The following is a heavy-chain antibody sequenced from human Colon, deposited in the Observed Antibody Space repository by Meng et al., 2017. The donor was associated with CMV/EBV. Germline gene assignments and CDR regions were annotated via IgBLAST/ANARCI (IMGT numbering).Heavy chain of an antibody. CDR1: GFTFSSCA. CDR2: ISGGGDST. D-gene: IGHD3-16*01. Sequence: ASGFTFSSCAMPWVRQVPGKGLERVSAISGGGDSTYYADSVRGRFTISRDNSKNTLYLHMNSLRAEDTAVYYCAKNLGIGGRTPFDYWGRGTLVTVSS. CDR3: AKNLGIGGRTPFDY. V-gene: IGHV3-23*01. J-gene: IGHJ4*02.